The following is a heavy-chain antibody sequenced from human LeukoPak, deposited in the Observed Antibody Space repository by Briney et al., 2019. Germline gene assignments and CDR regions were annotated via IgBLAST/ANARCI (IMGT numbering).Heavy chain of an antibody. V-gene: IGHV3-23*01. Sequence: GGSLRLSCAASGFTFSSYAMSWVRQAPGKGLEWVSAISGSGGSTYYADSVKGRFTISRDNSKNTLYLQMNSLGAEDTAVYYCAKDSRFWSGYYTFDPWGQGTLVTVSS. CDR2: ISGSGGST. D-gene: IGHD3-3*01. J-gene: IGHJ5*02. CDR3: AKDSRFWSGYYTFDP. CDR1: GFTFSSYA.